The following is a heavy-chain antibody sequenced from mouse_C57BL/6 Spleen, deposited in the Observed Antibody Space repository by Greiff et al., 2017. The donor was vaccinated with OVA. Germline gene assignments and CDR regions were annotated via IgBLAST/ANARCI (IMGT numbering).Heavy chain of an antibody. CDR2: IYPGSGST. CDR3: ARGDDYDGYYYAMDY. CDR1: GYTFTSYW. V-gene: IGHV1-55*01. J-gene: IGHJ4*01. D-gene: IGHD2-4*01. Sequence: QLQQPGAELVKPGASVKMSCKASGYTFTSYWITWVKQRPGQGLEWIGDIYPGSGSTNYNEKFKSKATLTVDTSSSTAYMQLSSLTSEDSAVYYCARGDDYDGYYYAMDYWGQGTSVTVSS.